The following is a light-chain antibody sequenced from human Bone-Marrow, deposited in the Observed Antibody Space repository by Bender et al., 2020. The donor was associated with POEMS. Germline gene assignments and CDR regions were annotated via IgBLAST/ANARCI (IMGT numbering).Light chain of an antibody. V-gene: IGLV3-10*01. Sequence: SYELTQPPSVSVSPGQTAKITCSGDALPKNYAYWYHQKSGQAPVLVIFEDSKRPPGISQRISASSSGTTATLTITGAQVEDDGDYFCNSRDITGNDEVFGGGTKLTV. CDR2: EDS. J-gene: IGLJ3*02. CDR3: NSRDITGNDEV. CDR1: ALPKNY.